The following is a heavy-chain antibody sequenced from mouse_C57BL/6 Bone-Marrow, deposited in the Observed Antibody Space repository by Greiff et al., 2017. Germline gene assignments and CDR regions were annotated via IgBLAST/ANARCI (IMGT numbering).Heavy chain of an antibody. V-gene: IGHV14-4*01. Sequence: EVQLQQSGAELVRPGASVKLSCTASGFNIKDDYMHWVKQRPEQGLEWIGWIDPENGDTEYASKFQGKATITADTSSHTAYLQLSSLTSEDTAVYYCTTHYSNFYAMDYWGQGTSVTVSS. CDR1: GFNIKDDY. D-gene: IGHD2-5*01. CDR2: IDPENGDT. J-gene: IGHJ4*01. CDR3: TTHYSNFYAMDY.